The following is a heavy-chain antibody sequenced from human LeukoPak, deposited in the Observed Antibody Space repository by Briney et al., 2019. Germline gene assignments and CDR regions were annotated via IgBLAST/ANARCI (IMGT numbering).Heavy chain of an antibody. CDR1: GFTFGNYA. CDR3: AKSGQYCSRDSCQNWFDP. CDR2: ISWNLGNT. J-gene: IGHJ5*02. Sequence: PGRSLRLSCAASGFTFGNYAMHWVRQAPGKGLEWVSSISWNLGNTDYADSVKGRFTISRDNTKNSLYLQMNSLRVEDTALYYCAKSGQYCSRDSCQNWFDPWGQGTLVTVSS. D-gene: IGHD2-15*01. V-gene: IGHV3-9*01.